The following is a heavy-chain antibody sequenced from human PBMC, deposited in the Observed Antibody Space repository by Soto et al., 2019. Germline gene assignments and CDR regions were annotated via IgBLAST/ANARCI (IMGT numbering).Heavy chain of an antibody. J-gene: IGHJ4*02. CDR2: IFWDDDK. V-gene: IGHV2-5*02. D-gene: IGHD5-12*01. CDR1: GFSLTTRGVA. Sequence: QITLKESGPALVRPTQTLTLTCSFSGFSLTTRGVAVGWIRQPPGKALEWLALIFWDDDKWYSPSLRSSLTITEDTSKNQVVLTMTNMYPVDTATYYCAHRSRGYAYYFDQWGQGTLVTVSS. CDR3: AHRSRGYAYYFDQ.